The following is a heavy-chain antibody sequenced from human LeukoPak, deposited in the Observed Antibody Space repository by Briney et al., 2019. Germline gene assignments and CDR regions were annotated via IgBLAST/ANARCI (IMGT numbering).Heavy chain of an antibody. CDR1: GFTFSTYA. CDR2: ISSNGGST. J-gene: IGHJ4*02. CDR3: ARRGSYYGDSMDY. D-gene: IGHD1-26*01. V-gene: IGHV3-64*01. Sequence: GGSLRLSCAASGFTFSTYAMDWGRQAPGKGVEYVSAISSNGGSTYYANSVKGRFTISRDNSKNTLYLHMGSLRAEDMAVYYCARRGSYYGDSMDYWGQGTLVTVSS.